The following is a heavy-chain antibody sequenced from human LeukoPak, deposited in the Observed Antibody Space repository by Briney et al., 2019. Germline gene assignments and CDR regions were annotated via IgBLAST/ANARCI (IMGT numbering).Heavy chain of an antibody. Sequence: PGGSLRLSCAASGFTFSSYAMSWVRQAPGKGLEWVSAISGSGGSTYYADSVKGRFTISRDNSKNTLYLQMNSLRAEDTAVYYCAPRPGSPFAFDIWGQGTMVTVSS. V-gene: IGHV3-23*01. CDR2: ISGSGGST. CDR3: APRPGSPFAFDI. J-gene: IGHJ3*02. CDR1: GFTFSSYA.